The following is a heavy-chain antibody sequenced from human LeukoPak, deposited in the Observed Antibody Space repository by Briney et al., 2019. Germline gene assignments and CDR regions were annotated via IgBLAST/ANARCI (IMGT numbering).Heavy chain of an antibody. CDR1: GGSISSYY. Sequence: SETLSLTCTVAGGSISSYYWSWIRQPAGKGLEWIGRIYTSGSTTYNASLKSRVTMSVDMSKIQFSLKLSSVTAADTAVYYCARDDYPGIAVAGTDAFVIWGQGTMVTVSS. J-gene: IGHJ3*02. CDR3: ARDDYPGIAVAGTDAFVI. CDR2: IYTSGST. D-gene: IGHD6-19*01. V-gene: IGHV4-4*07.